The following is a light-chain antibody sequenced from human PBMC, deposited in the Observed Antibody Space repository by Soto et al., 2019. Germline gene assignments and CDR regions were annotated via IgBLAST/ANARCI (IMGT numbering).Light chain of an antibody. J-gene: IGKJ5*01. CDR1: EGIVNY. CDR3: QQLFRYPLA. Sequence: IQLTQSPSSLSASVGDRVTITCRASEGIVNYLAWYQQQPGKAPTLLIYGASTLQGGVPSRFTGSGSGTDFTLTIRSLQHEDFATYHCQQLFRYPLAFGQGTRLAMK. CDR2: GAS. V-gene: IGKV1-9*01.